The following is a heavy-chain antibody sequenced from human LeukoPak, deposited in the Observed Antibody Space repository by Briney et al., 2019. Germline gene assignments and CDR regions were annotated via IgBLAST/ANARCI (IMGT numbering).Heavy chain of an antibody. Sequence: QPGGSLRLSCAASGFTVSSNYMSWVRQAPGKGLEWVSVIYSGGSTYYADSVKGRFTISRDNSKNTLYLQMNRLRAEDPAVYYCARGGTGMGTPLDYWGQGTLVTVSS. J-gene: IGHJ4*02. V-gene: IGHV3-53*01. CDR3: ARGGTGMGTPLDY. CDR1: GFTVSSNY. CDR2: IYSGGST. D-gene: IGHD5-18*01.